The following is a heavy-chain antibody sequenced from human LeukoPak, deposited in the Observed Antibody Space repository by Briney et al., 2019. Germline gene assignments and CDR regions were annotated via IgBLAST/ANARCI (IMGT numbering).Heavy chain of an antibody. D-gene: IGHD6-19*01. V-gene: IGHV3-30*03. CDR1: GFTFSSYG. J-gene: IGHJ4*02. CDR3: ASGGGWVFFN. Sequence: GGSLRLSCAASGFTFSSYGMHWVRQAPGKGLEWVAVVSYDGRNNYYGDSVKGRFTIARDNSKNMIYLQMNSLRAEDTAVYYCASGGGWVFFNWGQGTLVTV. CDR2: VSYDGRNN.